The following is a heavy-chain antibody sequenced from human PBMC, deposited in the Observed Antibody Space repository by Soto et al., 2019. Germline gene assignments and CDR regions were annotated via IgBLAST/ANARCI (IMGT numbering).Heavy chain of an antibody. CDR3: AREGGDGIDY. CDR2: IYYSGST. CDR1: GGSIRSGIHY. J-gene: IGHJ4*02. D-gene: IGHD3-16*01. V-gene: IGHV4-31*03. Sequence: PSETLSLTCTVSGGSIRSGIHYWIWIRQHPGKGLEWIGYIYYSGSTYYNPSLKSRITISISTSKNQFSLKLTSVTAADTAVYYCAREGGDGIDYWGQGTLVTVSS.